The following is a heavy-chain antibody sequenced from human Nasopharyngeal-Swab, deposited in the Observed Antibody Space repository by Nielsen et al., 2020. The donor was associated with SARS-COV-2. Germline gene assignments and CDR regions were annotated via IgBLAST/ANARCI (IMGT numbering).Heavy chain of an antibody. V-gene: IGHV3-30-3*01. J-gene: IGHJ6*02. Sequence: LSLTCAASGFTFGSYAMHWVRQAPGKGLEWVAVISYDGSKKYYADSVKGRFTISRDNSKNTLYLQMNSLRAEDTAVYYCARDQGSSWYTYYYYYGMDVWGQGTTVTVSS. CDR2: ISYDGSKK. CDR1: GFTFGSYA. CDR3: ARDQGSSWYTYYYYYGMDV. D-gene: IGHD6-13*01.